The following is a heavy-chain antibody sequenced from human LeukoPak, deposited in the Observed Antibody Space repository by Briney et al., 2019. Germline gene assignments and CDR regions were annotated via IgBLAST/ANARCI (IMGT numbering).Heavy chain of an antibody. D-gene: IGHD5-18*01. V-gene: IGHV5-51*01. CDR1: GYSFTSFW. Sequence: GESLKISCKGSGYSFTSFWVGWVRKKPGKGLEWMGIIYPGDSDTRYSPSFQGQVTISVDKSISTAYLQWSSLKASDTAMYYCARRGYTYGFYYWGQGTLVTVSS. CDR3: ARRGYTYGFYY. CDR2: IYPGDSDT. J-gene: IGHJ4*02.